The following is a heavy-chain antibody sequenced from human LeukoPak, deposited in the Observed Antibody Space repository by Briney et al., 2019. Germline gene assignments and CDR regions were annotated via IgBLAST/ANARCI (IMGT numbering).Heavy chain of an antibody. V-gene: IGHV3-23*01. D-gene: IGHD1-26*01. CDR1: GFTFSDYY. Sequence: PGGSLRLSCAASGFTFSDYYMSWIRQAPGKGLEWVSSISSSGGGTYYADSVKGRFTISRDNSKNTLSLQLNSLKAEDTAVYYCAKINSGSYTDYWGQGTLVTVSS. CDR3: AKINSGSYTDY. CDR2: ISSSGGGT. J-gene: IGHJ4*02.